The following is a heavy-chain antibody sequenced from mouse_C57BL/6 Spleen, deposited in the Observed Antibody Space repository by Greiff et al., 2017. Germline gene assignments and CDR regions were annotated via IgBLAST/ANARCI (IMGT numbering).Heavy chain of an antibody. CDR1: GFSLTSYA. CDR3: ARNYHDGYTAWFAY. V-gene: IGHV2-9-1*01. Sequence: VKLVESGPGLVAPSQSLSITCTVSGFSLTSYAISWVRQPPGKGLEWLGVIWTGGGTNYNSALKSRLSISKDNSKSQVFLKMNSLQTDDTARYYCARNYHDGYTAWFAYWGQGTLVTVSA. CDR2: IWTGGGT. D-gene: IGHD2-3*01. J-gene: IGHJ3*01.